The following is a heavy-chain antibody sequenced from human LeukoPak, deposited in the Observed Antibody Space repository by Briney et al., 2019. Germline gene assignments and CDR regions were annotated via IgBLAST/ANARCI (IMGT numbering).Heavy chain of an antibody. CDR3: AKATFFSGSYFYFDY. CDR2: ISGSGGST. J-gene: IGHJ4*02. Sequence: GGSLRLSGAASAFTFSSYARSWVRQAPGKGQEWVSAISGSGGSTYYADSVKGRFTTSRDNSKNTMYLQMNSLRAEDTAVYYCAKATFFSGSYFYFDYWGQGTLVTVSS. CDR1: AFTFSSYA. D-gene: IGHD1-26*01. V-gene: IGHV3-23*01.